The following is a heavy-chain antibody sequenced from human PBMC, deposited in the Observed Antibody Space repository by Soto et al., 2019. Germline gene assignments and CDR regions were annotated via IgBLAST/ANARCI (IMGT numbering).Heavy chain of an antibody. Sequence: PSETLSLTCTVSGGSVSSGSYYWSWIRQPPGKGLEWIGYIYYSGSTNYNPSLKSRVTISVDTSKNQFSLKLSSVTAADTAVYYCARDVIAARWFDYWGQGTLVTVYS. V-gene: IGHV4-61*01. J-gene: IGHJ4*02. CDR3: ARDVIAARWFDY. CDR2: IYYSGST. CDR1: GGSVSSGSYY. D-gene: IGHD6-6*01.